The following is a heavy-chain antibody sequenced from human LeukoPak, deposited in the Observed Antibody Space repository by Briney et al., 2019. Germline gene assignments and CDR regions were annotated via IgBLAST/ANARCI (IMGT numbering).Heavy chain of an antibody. CDR1: GFTVSTNY. CDR3: AKGRYNWNDGYFDY. CDR2: VYSGGST. J-gene: IGHJ4*02. D-gene: IGHD1-1*01. Sequence: GGSLRLSCAASGFTVSTNYMSWVRQAPGKGLEWLSVVYSGGSTYYADSVKGRFTISRDNSKNTLYLQMNSLRAEDTAVYYCAKGRYNWNDGYFDYWGQGTLVTVSS. V-gene: IGHV3-53*01.